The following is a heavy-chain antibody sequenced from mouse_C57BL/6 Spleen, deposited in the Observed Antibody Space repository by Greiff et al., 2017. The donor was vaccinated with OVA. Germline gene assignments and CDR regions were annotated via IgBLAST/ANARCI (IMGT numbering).Heavy chain of an antibody. D-gene: IGHD2-5*01. CDR1: GYTFTSYW. CDR2: IDPSDSET. Sequence: QVHVKQPGAELVRPGSSVKLSCKASGYTFTSYWMHWVKQRPIQGLEWIGNIDPSDSETHYNQKFKDKATLTVDKSSSTAYMQLSSLTSEDSAVYYCARGLGYSNSWFAYWGQGTLVTVSA. CDR3: ARGLGYSNSWFAY. J-gene: IGHJ3*01. V-gene: IGHV1-52*01.